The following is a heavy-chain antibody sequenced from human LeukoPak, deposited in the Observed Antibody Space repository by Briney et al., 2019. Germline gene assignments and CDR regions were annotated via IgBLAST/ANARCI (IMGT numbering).Heavy chain of an antibody. Sequence: GGSLRLSCAASGFTFSSYGMHWVRQAPGKGLEWVAVISYDGSNKYYADSVKGRFTISRDNSKNTLYLQMNSLRAEDTAVYYCAKDEAIDYGDYEGTYYGMDVWGQGTTVTVSS. CDR2: ISYDGSNK. CDR1: GFTFSSYG. D-gene: IGHD4-17*01. CDR3: AKDEAIDYGDYEGTYYGMDV. V-gene: IGHV3-30*18. J-gene: IGHJ6*02.